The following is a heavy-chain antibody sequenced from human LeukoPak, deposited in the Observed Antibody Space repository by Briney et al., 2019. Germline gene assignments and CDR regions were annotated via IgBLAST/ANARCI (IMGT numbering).Heavy chain of an antibody. CDR2: ISHSANT. Sequence: SDPLPLTCTVSGYTISTYYYWVWLPPPPGKGRVWFGNISHSANTYYTPSLKSSITIEVDTYNYLLSLNLISVTAADAAFYSCAREGATYYYDTSGYRAPSGSWGEGTLVTVSS. V-gene: IGHV4-38-2*02. D-gene: IGHD3-22*01. CDR3: AREGATYYYDTSGYRAPSGS. CDR1: GYTISTYYY. J-gene: IGHJ5*02.